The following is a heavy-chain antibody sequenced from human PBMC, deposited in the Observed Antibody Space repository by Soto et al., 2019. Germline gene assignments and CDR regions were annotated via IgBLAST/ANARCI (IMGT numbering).Heavy chain of an antibody. V-gene: IGHV3-30*18. Sequence: GGSLRLSCAASGFTFSTYDMHWVRQVPGKGLEWVAFISDDGSNKYYADSVKGRFTISRDNSKNTLYVQMNSLRTEDTAVYYCAKGGTRWGLLHDYWGQGTPVTVSS. D-gene: IGHD2-21*01. CDR3: AKGGTRWGLLHDY. CDR1: GFTFSTYD. CDR2: ISDDGSNK. J-gene: IGHJ4*02.